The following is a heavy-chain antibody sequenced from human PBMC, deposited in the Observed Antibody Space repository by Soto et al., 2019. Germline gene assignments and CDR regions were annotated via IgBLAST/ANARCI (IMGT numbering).Heavy chain of an antibody. J-gene: IGHJ4*02. CDR3: ARGPSGDKIDY. CDR2: IYDGGTT. D-gene: IGHD7-27*01. Sequence: QVQLQESGPRLVSPSQTLSLTCTVSGGSISSAAYCWSWIRQSPDKGLEWIGHIYDGGTTYSSPSLKGRGTISADTSETQFSLKLSSVSAADTAGYYCARGPSGDKIDYWGQGIQVTVSS. CDR1: GGSISSAAYC. V-gene: IGHV4-30-4*01.